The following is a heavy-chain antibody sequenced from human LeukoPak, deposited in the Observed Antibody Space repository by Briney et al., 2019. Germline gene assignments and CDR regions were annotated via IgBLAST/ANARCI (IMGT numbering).Heavy chain of an antibody. J-gene: IGHJ4*02. Sequence: GSLKVSCKASGYTFTGYYIHWVRQAPGQGLEWMGWINANSGDTNYAQKFQGRVTMTRDTSINTAYMELSRLRSDDTAVYYCARDIGSGSYYWGQGTLVTVSS. V-gene: IGHV1-2*02. CDR1: GYTFTGYY. CDR2: INANSGDT. CDR3: ARDIGSGSYY. D-gene: IGHD3-10*01.